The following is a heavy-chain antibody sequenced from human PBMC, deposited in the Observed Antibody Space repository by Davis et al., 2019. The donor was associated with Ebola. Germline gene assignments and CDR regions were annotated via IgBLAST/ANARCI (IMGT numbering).Heavy chain of an antibody. CDR1: GFTFSTYS. D-gene: IGHD6-13*01. CDR2: ITSSSSNI. V-gene: IGHV3-21*06. J-gene: IGHJ6*02. Sequence: GESLKISCAASGFTFSTYSMNWVRQAPGKGLELVSSITSSSSNIYYADSVKGRFTISRDNAKNSLFLRMNSLRAEDTGIDYCASPRLVSSWDYYYGMDVWGQGTTVTVSS. CDR3: ASPRLVSSWDYYYGMDV.